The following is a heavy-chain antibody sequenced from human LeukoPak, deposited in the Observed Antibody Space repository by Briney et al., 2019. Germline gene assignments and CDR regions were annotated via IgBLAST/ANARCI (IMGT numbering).Heavy chain of an antibody. CDR3: ARDFGQHYDFWSGYSPGYYYYGMDV. CDR2: ISYDGSNK. D-gene: IGHD3-3*01. Sequence: PGGSLRLSCAASGFTFSSYAMHWVRQAPGKGLEWVAVISYDGSNKYYADSVKGRFTISRDNSKNTLYLQMNSLRAEDTAVYYCARDFGQHYDFWSGYSPGYYYYGMDVWGQGTTVTVSS. J-gene: IGHJ6*02. CDR1: GFTFSSYA. V-gene: IGHV3-30-3*01.